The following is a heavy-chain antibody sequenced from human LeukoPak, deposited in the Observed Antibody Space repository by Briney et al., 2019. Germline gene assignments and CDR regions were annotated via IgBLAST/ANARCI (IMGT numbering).Heavy chain of an antibody. J-gene: IGHJ4*02. CDR1: GGSISSYY. Sequence: SETLSLTCSVSGGSISSYYWSWIRQPPGKGLEWIGYIYYTGSTNYNPSLKSRVSISVDTSKNQFSLNLPSVTAADTAVYYCARLHNPYSGSFLDYWGRGTLVTVSS. CDR3: ARLHNPYSGSFLDY. V-gene: IGHV4-59*01. CDR2: IYYTGST. D-gene: IGHD1-26*01.